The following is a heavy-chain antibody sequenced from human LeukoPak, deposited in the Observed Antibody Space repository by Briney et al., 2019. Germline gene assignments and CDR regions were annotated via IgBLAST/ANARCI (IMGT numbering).Heavy chain of an antibody. Sequence: SETLSLTCTVSGGSISSSSYYWGWIRQPPGKGLEWIRSIYYSGSTYYNPPLKSRVTISVDTSKNQFSLKLSSVTAADTAVYYCARQRGYSYVESPPDYWGQGTLVTVSS. CDR2: IYYSGST. J-gene: IGHJ4*02. CDR1: GGSISSSSYY. CDR3: ARQRGYSYVESPPDY. V-gene: IGHV4-39*01. D-gene: IGHD5-18*01.